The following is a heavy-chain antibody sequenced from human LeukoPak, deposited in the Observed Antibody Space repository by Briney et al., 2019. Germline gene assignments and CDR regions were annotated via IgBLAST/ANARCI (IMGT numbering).Heavy chain of an antibody. V-gene: IGHV1-18*01. Sequence: ASVKVSCKASGYTFTSYGISWVRQAPGQGLEWMGWISTYSGDTNYAQTFQGRVTLTTDTSTSTAHMELRSLRSDDTAVYYCARSNFYGDAFDIWGQGTLVSVS. J-gene: IGHJ3*02. D-gene: IGHD4-11*01. CDR2: ISTYSGDT. CDR3: ARSNFYGDAFDI. CDR1: GYTFTSYG.